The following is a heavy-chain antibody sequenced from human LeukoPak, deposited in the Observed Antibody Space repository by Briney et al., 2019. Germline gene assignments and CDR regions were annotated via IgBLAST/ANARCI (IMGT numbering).Heavy chain of an antibody. Sequence: ASVKVSCKASGYTFTSYGISWVRQAPGQGLEWMGWISAYNGNTNYAQKLQGRVTMTTDTSTSTAYMELRILRSDDTAVYYCARDQVAGTTTMPSGWFDPWGQGTLVTVSS. CDR3: ARDQVAGTTTMPSGWFDP. CDR2: ISAYNGNT. CDR1: GYTFTSYG. D-gene: IGHD2-15*01. V-gene: IGHV1-18*01. J-gene: IGHJ5*02.